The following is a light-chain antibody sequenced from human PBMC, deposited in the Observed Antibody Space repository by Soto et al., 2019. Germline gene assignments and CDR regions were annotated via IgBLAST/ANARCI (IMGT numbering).Light chain of an antibody. J-gene: IGLJ3*02. V-gene: IGLV2-14*01. CDR3: SSYTSINTWV. CDR2: EVS. Sequence: QSALTQPASVSGSPGQSITISCTGTSRDVGVYNYVSWYQQHPGKAPKLMIYEVSNRPSGVSHLCSVSKSGNTASLPISGLQAEDEADYYGSSYTSINTWVFGGGTKLTVL. CDR1: SRDVGVYNY.